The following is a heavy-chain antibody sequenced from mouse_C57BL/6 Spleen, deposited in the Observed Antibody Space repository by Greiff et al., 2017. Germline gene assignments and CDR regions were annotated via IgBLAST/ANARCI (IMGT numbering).Heavy chain of an antibody. CDR2: ISSGGDYI. CDR3: TRDRGNEGLLRPFAY. Sequence: EVKVEESGEGLVKPGGSLKLSCAASGFTFSSYAMSWVRQTPEKRLEWVAYISSGGDYIYYADTVKGRFTISRDNARNTLYLQMSSLKSEDTAMYYCTRDRGNEGLLRPFAYWGQGTLVTVSA. J-gene: IGHJ3*01. D-gene: IGHD1-2*01. V-gene: IGHV5-9-1*02. CDR1: GFTFSSYA.